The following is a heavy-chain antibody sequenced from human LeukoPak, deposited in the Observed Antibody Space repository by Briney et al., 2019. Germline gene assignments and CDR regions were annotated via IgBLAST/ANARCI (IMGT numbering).Heavy chain of an antibody. CDR2: IYSGGST. Sequence: PGGSLRLSCAASGFTVSSSYMTWVRQAPGKGLEWVSVIYSGGSTYYADSVKGRFTISRDNSKNTLYLQMNSLRGEDTAVYYCARATYRDSSGYILDYWGQGTLVTVSS. V-gene: IGHV3-66*02. CDR1: GFTVSSSY. J-gene: IGHJ4*02. D-gene: IGHD3-22*01. CDR3: ARATYRDSSGYILDY.